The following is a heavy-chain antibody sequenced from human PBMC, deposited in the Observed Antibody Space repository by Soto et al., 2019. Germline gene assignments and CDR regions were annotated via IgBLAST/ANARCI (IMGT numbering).Heavy chain of an antibody. D-gene: IGHD5-12*01. Sequence: EVQLVESGGGLVKPGGSLRLSCAASGFTSSSYSMNWVRQAPGKGLEWVSSISSSSSYIYYADSVKGRFTISRDNAKNSLYLQMNSLRAEDTAVYYCARGKIGYSGYDLVYWGQGTLVTVSS. V-gene: IGHV3-21*01. CDR2: ISSSSSYI. J-gene: IGHJ4*02. CDR3: ARGKIGYSGYDLVY. CDR1: GFTSSSYS.